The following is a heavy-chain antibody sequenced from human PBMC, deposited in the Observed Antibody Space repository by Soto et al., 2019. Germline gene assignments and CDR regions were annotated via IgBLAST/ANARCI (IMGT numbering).Heavy chain of an antibody. CDR1: GGSFGTNY. CDR2: TYHTGST. Sequence: SETLSLTCTISGGSFGTNYWSWIRQAPGKGLEWIGYTYHTGSTKYNPSLKSRATISVDTSKNQFSLTLNSAAAADTAVYYCATDAAGRGPFDPCVQGILVPVSS. D-gene: IGHD3-10*01. J-gene: IGHJ5*02. V-gene: IGHV4-59*13. CDR3: ATDAAGRGPFDP.